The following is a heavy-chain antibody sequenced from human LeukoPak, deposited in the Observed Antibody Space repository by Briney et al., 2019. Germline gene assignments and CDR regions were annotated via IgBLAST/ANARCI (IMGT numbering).Heavy chain of an antibody. D-gene: IGHD5-12*01. CDR3: ARLPTEYSGYDYQRYWFDP. CDR1: GGSISSSSYY. Sequence: SETLSLTCTVSGGSISSSSYYWGWSRRPPGKGVEWIRSIYYSGSTYYNASLKSRVTISVDTSKNQFSLKLSSVTAADTAVYYCARLPTEYSGYDYQRYWFDPWGQGTLVTVSS. V-gene: IGHV4-39*01. J-gene: IGHJ5*02. CDR2: IYYSGST.